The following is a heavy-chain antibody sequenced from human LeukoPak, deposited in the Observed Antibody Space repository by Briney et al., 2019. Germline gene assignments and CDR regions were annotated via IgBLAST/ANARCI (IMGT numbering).Heavy chain of an antibody. CDR1: GGSISSGGYY. CDR2: IYYSGST. J-gene: IGHJ4*02. Sequence: SETLSLTCTVSGGSISSGGYYWSWIRQHPGKGLEWIGYIYYSGSTYYNPSLKSRVTISVDTSKNQFSLKLSSVTAADTAVYYCASRHYGDYFLDYWGQGTLVTVSS. D-gene: IGHD4-17*01. CDR3: ASRHYGDYFLDY. V-gene: IGHV4-31*03.